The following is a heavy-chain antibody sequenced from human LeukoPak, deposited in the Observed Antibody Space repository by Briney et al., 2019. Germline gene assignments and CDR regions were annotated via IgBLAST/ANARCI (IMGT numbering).Heavy chain of an antibody. D-gene: IGHD3-16*01. CDR3: AKALYDPDI. Sequence: GGSLRLSCAASGFTFSNYWMHWIRQVPGKGLVWVSHIKYDGSGTNYADSVKGRFTISRDNSKNTLYLQMNSLRAEDTAVYYCAKALYDPDIWGQGTMVTVSS. V-gene: IGHV3-74*01. CDR1: GFTFSNYW. J-gene: IGHJ3*02. CDR2: IKYDGSGT.